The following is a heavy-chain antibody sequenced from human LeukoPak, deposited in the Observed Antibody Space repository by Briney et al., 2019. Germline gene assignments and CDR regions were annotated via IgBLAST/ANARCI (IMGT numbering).Heavy chain of an antibody. CDR2: IYPGDSDT. CDR3: ARSSAAGFHFDY. J-gene: IGHJ4*02. Sequence: GESLKISCKGSGDSFGTYWIGWVRQMPGKGLEWMGIIYPGDSDTRYGPSFQGQVAISADNSITTAYLQWSSLEASDTAMYYCARSSAAGFHFDYWGQGTLVTVSS. CDR1: GDSFGTYW. V-gene: IGHV5-51*01. D-gene: IGHD6-13*01.